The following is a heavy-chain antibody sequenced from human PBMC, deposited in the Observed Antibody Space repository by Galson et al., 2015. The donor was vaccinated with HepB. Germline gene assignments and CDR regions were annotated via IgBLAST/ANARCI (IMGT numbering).Heavy chain of an antibody. CDR1: GFTLGSHA. Sequence: SLRLSCAASGFTLGSHAMSWVRQAPGKGLEWVSSISGSGVSTHYADSVKGRFAISRDNSKNTLYLQMNTLRVEDTAVYYCTRHSGRRAYGGDFDYWGQGTLVTVSS. D-gene: IGHD3-16*01. CDR2: ISGSGVST. CDR3: TRHSGRRAYGGDFDY. J-gene: IGHJ4*02. V-gene: IGHV3-23*01.